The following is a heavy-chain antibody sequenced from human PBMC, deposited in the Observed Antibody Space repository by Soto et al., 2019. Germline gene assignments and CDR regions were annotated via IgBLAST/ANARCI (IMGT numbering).Heavy chain of an antibody. J-gene: IGHJ6*02. Sequence: EVHLLESGGGLVQPGGSLRLSCAASGFTFSNYAMSWVRQAPGRGLQWVSTVTSSGDSTYYADSVRGRFTVSRDKSGNFLFLHMSGPRVEDMAVYYCGNAATYCGGCGSGWYCYGMDVWGQGTTVTVSS. CDR2: VTSSGDST. CDR1: GFTFSNYA. CDR3: GNAATYCGGCGSGWYCYGMDV. D-gene: IGHD2-21*01. V-gene: IGHV3-23*01.